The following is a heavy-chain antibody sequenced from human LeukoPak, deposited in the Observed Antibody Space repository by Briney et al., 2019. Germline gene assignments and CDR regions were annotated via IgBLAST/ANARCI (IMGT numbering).Heavy chain of an antibody. V-gene: IGHV4-59*01. CDR2: IYDRGST. CDR1: GGSISSYY. CDR3: ARGRTFDN. Sequence: PSETLSLTCTVSGGSISSYYWSWIRQPPGKGLEWIGNIYDRGSTKYNPSLKSRVTISVDTSKNQFSLRLSSVAAADTAVYYCARGRTFDNWGQGTLVTVSS. J-gene: IGHJ4*02.